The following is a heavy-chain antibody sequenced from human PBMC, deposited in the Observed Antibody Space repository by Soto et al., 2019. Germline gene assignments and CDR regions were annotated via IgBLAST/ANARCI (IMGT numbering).Heavy chain of an antibody. Sequence: SETLSLTCTVAGGSISSYYWSWIRQPPGKGLEWIGYIYYSGRKNYNPSLKSRVTRSVDTSKNQFSLKLSSVTAADTAVYYCAREGDGSRSSGDHDAFDIWGQGTMVTVSS. CDR3: AREGDGSRSSGDHDAFDI. V-gene: IGHV4-59*01. D-gene: IGHD3-10*01. CDR2: IYYSGRK. J-gene: IGHJ3*02. CDR1: GGSISSYY.